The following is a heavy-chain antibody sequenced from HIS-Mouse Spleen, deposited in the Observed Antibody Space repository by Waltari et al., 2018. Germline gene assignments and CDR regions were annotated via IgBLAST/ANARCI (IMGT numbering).Heavy chain of an antibody. Sequence: QLQLQESGPGLVKPSETLSLTCTVSGGSISSSSYYWGWIRQPPGKGLEWIGSIYYSGSTYYNPTLKSRVTRAVDTSKNQFSLKLRAVTAADTAVYYCAREIPYSSSWYDWYFDLWGRGTLVTVSS. J-gene: IGHJ2*01. D-gene: IGHD6-13*01. CDR3: AREIPYSSSWYDWYFDL. CDR1: GGSISSSSYY. V-gene: IGHV4-39*07. CDR2: IYYSGST.